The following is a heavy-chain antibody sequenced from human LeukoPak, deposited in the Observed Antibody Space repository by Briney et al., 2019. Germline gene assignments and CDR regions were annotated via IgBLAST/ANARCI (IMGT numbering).Heavy chain of an antibody. Sequence: SVKVSCKASGGTFSSYAISWVRQAPGQGLEWMGRIIPIFGTANYAQKFQGRVTITTDESTSTAYMEVSSLRSEDTAVYYCAGLTIFGVVSIDYWGQGTLVTVSS. D-gene: IGHD3-3*01. CDR2: IIPIFGTA. J-gene: IGHJ4*02. CDR3: AGLTIFGVVSIDY. CDR1: GGTFSSYA. V-gene: IGHV1-69*05.